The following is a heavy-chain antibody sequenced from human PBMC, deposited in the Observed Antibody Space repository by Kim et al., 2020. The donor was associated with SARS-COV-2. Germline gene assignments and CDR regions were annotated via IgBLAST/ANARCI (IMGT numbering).Heavy chain of an antibody. CDR3: VRTLKSPGADD. V-gene: IGHV1-2*02. J-gene: IGHJ4*02. CDR2: INPKNGGT. D-gene: IGHD3-10*01. CDR1: GYSFTAFY. Sequence: ASVKVSCKTSGYSFTAFYIHWVRQAPGQGLEYMGWINPKNGGTGYAQRFQGRVTMTKDTSVTTAYVDLNRLRSDDTAVYYCVRTLKSPGADDWGQGTLVTVSS.